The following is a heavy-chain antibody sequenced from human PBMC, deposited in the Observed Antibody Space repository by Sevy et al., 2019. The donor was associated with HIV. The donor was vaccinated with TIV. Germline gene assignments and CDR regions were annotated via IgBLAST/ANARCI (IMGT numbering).Heavy chain of an antibody. CDR2: IIPIFGTA. J-gene: IGHJ1*01. D-gene: IGHD1-1*01. CDR3: ARAGTRTVGEYFQH. Sequence: ASVKVSCKASGGTFSSYAISWVRQAPGQGLEWMGGIIPIFGTANYAQKFQGRVTITADESTSTAYMELSSLRSEDTAVYYCARAGTRTVGEYFQHWGQGTLVTVSS. CDR1: GGTFSSYA. V-gene: IGHV1-69*13.